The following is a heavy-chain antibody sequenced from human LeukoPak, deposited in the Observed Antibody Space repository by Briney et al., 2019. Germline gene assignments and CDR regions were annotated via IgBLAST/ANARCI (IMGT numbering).Heavy chain of an antibody. CDR1: GYSISSGYY. CDR2: IYYSGSA. CDR3: AREFLEWLLLPYNWFDP. J-gene: IGHJ5*02. Sequence: SETLSLTCTVSGYSISSGYYWGWIRQPPGKGLEWIGSIYYSGSAYYNPSLKSRVTISVDTSKNQFSLKLSSVTAADTAVYYCAREFLEWLLLPYNWFDPWGQGTLVTVSS. D-gene: IGHD3-3*01. V-gene: IGHV4-38-2*02.